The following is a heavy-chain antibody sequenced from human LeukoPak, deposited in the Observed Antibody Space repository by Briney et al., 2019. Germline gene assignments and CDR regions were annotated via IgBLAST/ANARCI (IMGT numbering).Heavy chain of an antibody. CDR2: ISGSVGST. CDR3: AKVISYGYDY. V-gene: IGHV3-23*01. J-gene: IGHJ4*02. D-gene: IGHD5-18*01. Sequence: PGRSLRLSCAASGFTFSSYAMSWVRQAPGKGLEWVSAISGSVGSTYYADSVKGRFTISRDNSKNTLYLQMNSLRAEDTAVYYCAKVISYGYDYWGQGTLVTVSS. CDR1: GFTFSSYA.